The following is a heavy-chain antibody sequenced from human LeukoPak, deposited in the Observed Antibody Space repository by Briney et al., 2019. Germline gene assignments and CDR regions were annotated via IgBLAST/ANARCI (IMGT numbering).Heavy chain of an antibody. CDR2: IWYDGSNK. V-gene: IGHV3-33*01. D-gene: IGHD5-18*01. Sequence: GGSLRLSCAASGFTFSSYGMHWVRQAPGKGLEWVAVIWYDGSNKYYADSVKGRFTISRDNSKNTLDLQMNSLRAEDTALYYCARGHSYGHPFLVGDYWGQGTLVTVSS. CDR1: GFTFSSYG. J-gene: IGHJ4*02. CDR3: ARGHSYGHPFLVGDY.